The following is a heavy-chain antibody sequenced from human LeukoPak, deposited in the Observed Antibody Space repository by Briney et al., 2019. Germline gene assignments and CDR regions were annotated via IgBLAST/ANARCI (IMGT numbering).Heavy chain of an antibody. CDR3: ARGRITTIVVVNYFYYYMDV. Sequence: SETLSLTCAVYGGSFSGYNWSWIRQPPGKGLEWIGDINHSGSTNYSPSLKSRVTISVDMSKNQFSLKLSSVTAADTAVYYCARGRITTIVVVNYFYYYMDVWGKGTTVTVSS. J-gene: IGHJ6*03. V-gene: IGHV4-34*01. CDR1: GGSFSGYN. CDR2: INHSGST. D-gene: IGHD3-22*01.